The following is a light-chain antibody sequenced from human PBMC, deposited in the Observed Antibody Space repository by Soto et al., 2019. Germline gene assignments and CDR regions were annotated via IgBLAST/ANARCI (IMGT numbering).Light chain of an antibody. V-gene: IGKV4-1*01. J-gene: IGKJ4*01. CDR3: QQYYSIPLT. CDR2: WAS. Sequence: DIVMTQSPDSLAVSLGERATINCKSSQTVLHSSNNKNYLDWYQQKSGQPPKLLIYWASTRESWVPDRFSGSGSGTDFTLTISSLQAEDVAVYYCQQYYSIPLTFGGGTKVEIK. CDR1: QTVLHSSNNKNY.